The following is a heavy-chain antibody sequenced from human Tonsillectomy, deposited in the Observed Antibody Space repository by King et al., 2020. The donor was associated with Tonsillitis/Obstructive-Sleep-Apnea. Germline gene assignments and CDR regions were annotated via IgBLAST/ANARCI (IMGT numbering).Heavy chain of an antibody. CDR1: GGSISYYY. D-gene: IGHD2-21*02. CDR3: ARGARVVATATFDP. V-gene: IGHV4-59*01. Sequence: QLQESGPGLVKPSETLSLTCTVSGGSISYYYWNWIRQPPGKGLEWIGYIYSSGSTNYNPSLKSRVTLSVDTSKNQFSLKLSSVTAADTAVYYCARGARVVATATFDPWGQGTLVTVSS. CDR2: IYSSGST. J-gene: IGHJ5*02.